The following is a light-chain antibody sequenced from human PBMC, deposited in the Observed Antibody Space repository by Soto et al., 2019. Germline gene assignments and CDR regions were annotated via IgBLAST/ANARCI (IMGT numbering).Light chain of an antibody. CDR1: QSVFYNSNNKNY. V-gene: IGKV4-1*01. CDR2: DAS. J-gene: IGKJ4*01. Sequence: DIVMTQSPDSLAVSLGERATINCKSSQSVFYNSNNKNYLAWYQQKPGQPPKLLIYDASSLESGVPSRFSGSGSGTEFTLTISSLQPDDFATYYCQQYNSYSLTFGGGTKVDNK. CDR3: QQYNSYSLT.